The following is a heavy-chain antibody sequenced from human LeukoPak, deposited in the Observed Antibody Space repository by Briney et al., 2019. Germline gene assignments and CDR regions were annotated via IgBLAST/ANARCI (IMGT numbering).Heavy chain of an antibody. V-gene: IGHV3-73*01. Sequence: GGSLRLSCAASGFTFSGSAMHWVRQASGKGLEWVGRIRSKANRYATAYAASVKGRFTISRDDSKNTAYLQMNSLKTEDTAVYYCTRLSTSLDYFDYWGQGTLVTVSS. J-gene: IGHJ4*02. D-gene: IGHD2-2*01. CDR1: GFTFSGSA. CDR3: TRLSTSLDYFDY. CDR2: IRSKANRYAT.